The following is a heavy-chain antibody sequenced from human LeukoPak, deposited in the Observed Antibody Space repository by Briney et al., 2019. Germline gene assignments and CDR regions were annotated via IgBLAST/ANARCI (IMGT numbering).Heavy chain of an antibody. J-gene: IGHJ6*03. CDR3: ARRGTGYYSSYYYYMDV. Sequence: KPSETLSLTCAVYGGSFSGYYWSWIRQPPGKGLEWIGEINHSGSTNYNPSLKSRVTISVDTSKNQFSLKLSSVTAADTAVYYCARRGTGYYSSYYYYMDVWGKGTTVTISS. V-gene: IGHV4-34*01. CDR2: INHSGST. CDR1: GGSFSGYY. D-gene: IGHD3/OR15-3a*01.